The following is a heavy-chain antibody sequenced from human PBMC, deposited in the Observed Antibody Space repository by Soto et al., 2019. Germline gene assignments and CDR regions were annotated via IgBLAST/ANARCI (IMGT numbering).Heavy chain of an antibody. D-gene: IGHD3-9*01. Sequence: QVQLVQSGAEVKKPGSSVRVSCKVSGGTFGSHTFTWVRQAPGQGLEWMGEIIPVFNAANYAQSFQDRVTITEDRSATTGYLALSRLTSADTATYYCARIETLTYYNTTGTEPDFWAQRSLVIVSS. CDR3: ARIETLTYYNTTGTEPDF. J-gene: IGHJ4*02. V-gene: IGHV1-69*06. CDR2: IIPVFNAA. CDR1: GGTFGSHT.